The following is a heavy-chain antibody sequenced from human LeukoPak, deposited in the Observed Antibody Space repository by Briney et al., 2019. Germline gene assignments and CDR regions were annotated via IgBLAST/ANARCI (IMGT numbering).Heavy chain of an antibody. CDR3: TRGQPQWLVFNWFDP. Sequence: PGGSLRLSCAASGFTFSTYWMHWVRQAPGMGLVWVSRINSDGSSTTYADSVKGRFTISRDNAKNTLYLQMNSLRAEDTAVYYCTRGQPQWLVFNWFDPWGQGTLVTVSS. CDR2: INSDGSST. D-gene: IGHD6-19*01. V-gene: IGHV3-74*01. CDR1: GFTFSTYW. J-gene: IGHJ5*02.